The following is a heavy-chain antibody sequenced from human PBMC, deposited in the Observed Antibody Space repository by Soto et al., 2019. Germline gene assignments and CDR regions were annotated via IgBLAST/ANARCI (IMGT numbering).Heavy chain of an antibody. CDR1: GFTFSGSA. D-gene: IGHD3-22*01. V-gene: IGHV3-73*01. CDR2: IRSKANSYAT. Sequence: GGSLRLSCAASGFTFSGSAMHWVRQASGKGLEWVGRIRSKANSYATAYAASVKGRFTISRDDSKNTAYLQMNSLKTEDTAVYYCTKARDSSGYYTTDFDYWGQGTLVTVSS. J-gene: IGHJ4*02. CDR3: TKARDSSGYYTTDFDY.